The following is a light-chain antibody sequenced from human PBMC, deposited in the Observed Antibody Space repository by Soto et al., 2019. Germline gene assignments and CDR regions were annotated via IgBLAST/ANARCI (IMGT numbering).Light chain of an antibody. Sequence: QSALTQPASVSGSPGQSITISCTGTSSDVGGYNYVSWYQQHPGKAPKLMIYEVSNRPSGVSNRFSGSKSGNTASLTISGLQAKDEADYYCSSYTSSSTLVFGGGTKLPVL. CDR3: SSYTSSSTLV. CDR2: EVS. V-gene: IGLV2-14*01. J-gene: IGLJ3*02. CDR1: SSDVGGYNY.